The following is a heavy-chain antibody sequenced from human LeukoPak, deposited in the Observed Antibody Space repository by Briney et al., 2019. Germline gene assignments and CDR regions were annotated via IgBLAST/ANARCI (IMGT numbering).Heavy chain of an antibody. CDR3: ARKAVYYYDD. CDR2: IYYSGST. CDR1: GGSINSYY. J-gene: IGHJ4*02. D-gene: IGHD2-8*01. Sequence: SETLSLTCTVSGGSINSYYWSWVRQPPGKGLEWIGYIYYSGSTNYNPSLKSRVTISVDTSKNQFSLKLSSVTAADTAVYYCARKAVYYYDDWGQGTLVTVSS. V-gene: IGHV4-59*01.